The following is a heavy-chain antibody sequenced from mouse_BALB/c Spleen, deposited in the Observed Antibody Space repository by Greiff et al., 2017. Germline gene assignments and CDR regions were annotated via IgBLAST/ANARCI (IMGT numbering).Heavy chain of an antibody. CDR2: INPSTGYT. CDR1: GYTFTSYW. V-gene: IGHV1-7*01. CDR3: ARGDFLFAY. J-gene: IGHJ3*01. Sequence: VQLQQSGAELAKPGASVKMSCKASGYTFTSYWMHWVKQRPGQGLEWIGYINPSTGYTEYNQKFKDKATLTADKSSSTAYMQLSSLTSEDSAVYYCARGDFLFAYWGQGTLVTVSA.